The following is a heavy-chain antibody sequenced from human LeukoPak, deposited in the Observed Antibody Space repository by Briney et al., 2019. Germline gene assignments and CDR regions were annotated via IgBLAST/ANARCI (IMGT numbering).Heavy chain of an antibody. J-gene: IGHJ4*02. Sequence: SETLSLTCTVSGGSISSTSYYWGWIRQPPGKGLEWTGSIYYSGNTYYNPSLKSRVTISVDTSKNQFSLKLSSVTAADTAVYYCASQPYYDILTGYSHFDYWGQGTLVTVSS. V-gene: IGHV4-39*01. CDR1: GGSISSTSYY. D-gene: IGHD3-9*01. CDR3: ASQPYYDILTGYSHFDY. CDR2: IYYSGNT.